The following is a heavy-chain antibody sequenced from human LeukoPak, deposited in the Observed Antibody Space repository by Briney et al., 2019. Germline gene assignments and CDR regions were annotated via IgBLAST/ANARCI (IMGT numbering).Heavy chain of an antibody. CDR2: FDPGDGET. Sequence: GASVKVSCKVSGYTLTELSMHWVRPAPGKGLEWMGGFDPGDGETIYAQKFQGRVTMTEDTSTDTAYMELSSLRSEDTAVYYCATDFGEAMVRGVITPGAFDYWGQGTLVTVSS. D-gene: IGHD3-10*01. J-gene: IGHJ4*02. CDR1: GYTLTELS. V-gene: IGHV1-24*01. CDR3: ATDFGEAMVRGVITPGAFDY.